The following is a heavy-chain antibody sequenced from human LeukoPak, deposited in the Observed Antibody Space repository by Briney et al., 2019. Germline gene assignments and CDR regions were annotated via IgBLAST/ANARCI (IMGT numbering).Heavy chain of an antibody. Sequence: PGGSLRLSCAASGFTFSSYAMSLVRQAPGKGLEWASAISGSGGSTYYADSVKGRFTISRDNSKNTLYLQMNSLRAEDTAVYYCAKQGLGYCSSTSCWVDYWGQGTLVTVSS. CDR1: GFTFSSYA. J-gene: IGHJ4*02. CDR3: AKQGLGYCSSTSCWVDY. D-gene: IGHD2-2*01. CDR2: ISGSGGST. V-gene: IGHV3-23*01.